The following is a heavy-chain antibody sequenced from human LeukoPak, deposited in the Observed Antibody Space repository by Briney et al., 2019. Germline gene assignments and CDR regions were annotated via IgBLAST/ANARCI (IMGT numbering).Heavy chain of an antibody. CDR2: IITILDIP. Sequence: SLNLSCTASGGTVSSYATSWVRQTPGQGLEWMGRIITILDIPNYAQKFQGRVTITADKSTSTAYMELSSLRSEDTAVYYCAREGGGSYYDSSGYSSRNWFDPWGQGTLVTVSS. CDR3: AREGGGSYYDSSGYSSRNWFDP. D-gene: IGHD3-22*01. J-gene: IGHJ5*02. V-gene: IGHV1-69*04. CDR1: GGTVSSYA.